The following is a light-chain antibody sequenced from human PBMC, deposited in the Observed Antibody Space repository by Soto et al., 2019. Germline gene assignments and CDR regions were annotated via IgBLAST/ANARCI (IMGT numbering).Light chain of an antibody. CDR3: QQYGGSPLYT. CDR1: QSVRNNY. CDR2: GAS. V-gene: IGKV3-20*01. J-gene: IGKJ2*01. Sequence: VLTQSPGTLSLSPGERATLSCRASQSVRNNYLSWYQQKPGQAPRLLIYGASSRATGIPDRFSGSGSGTDFTLIISRLEPEDFAVYYCQQYGGSPLYTFGQGTKLEFK.